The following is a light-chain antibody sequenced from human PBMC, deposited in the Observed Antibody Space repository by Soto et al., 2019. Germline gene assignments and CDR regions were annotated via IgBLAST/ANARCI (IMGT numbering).Light chain of an antibody. CDR1: QSISSY. V-gene: IGKV1-39*01. CDR2: AAS. Sequence: DIQMTQSPSSLSASVGDRVTITCRASQSISSYLNWYQQKPGKAPKVLIYAASILQSGVPSRFSGSGSGTDFTLTISSLQPEDFATYYCQQSYSTSITFGQGTRLEIE. CDR3: QQSYSTSIT. J-gene: IGKJ5*01.